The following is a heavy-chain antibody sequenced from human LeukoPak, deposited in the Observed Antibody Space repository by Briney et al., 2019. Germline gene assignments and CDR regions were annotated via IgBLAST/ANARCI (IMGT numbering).Heavy chain of an antibody. CDR1: GFTFSNYW. J-gene: IGHJ4*02. CDR2: VNSDGSST. V-gene: IGHV3-74*01. Sequence: GGSLRLSCAASGFTFSNYWMHWVRQAPGKGLVWVSRVNSDGSSTSYADSVKGRFTISRDNAKNTLYLQMDSLRAEDTAVYYCARDEIATHPFDCWGQGTLVTVSS. D-gene: IGHD6-13*01. CDR3: ARDEIATHPFDC.